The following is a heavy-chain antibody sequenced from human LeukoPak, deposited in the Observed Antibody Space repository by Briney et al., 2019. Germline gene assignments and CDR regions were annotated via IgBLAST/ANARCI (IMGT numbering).Heavy chain of an antibody. CDR3: ARNDFWSGYFIDY. CDR2: INSDGSST. J-gene: IGHJ4*02. CDR1: GFTFSSYW. Sequence: GGSLRLSCAASGFTFSSYWMHWVRQAPGKGLVWVSRINSDGSSTRYADSVKGRFTISRDNAKNTLYLQMNSLRAEDTAVYYCARNDFWSGYFIDYWGQGTLVTVSP. V-gene: IGHV3-74*01. D-gene: IGHD3-3*01.